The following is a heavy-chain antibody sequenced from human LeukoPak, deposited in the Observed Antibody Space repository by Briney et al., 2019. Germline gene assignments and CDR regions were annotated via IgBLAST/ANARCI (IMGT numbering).Heavy chain of an antibody. J-gene: IGHJ4*02. D-gene: IGHD5-18*01. Sequence: SVTVSCKASGGTFISYAISWVRQAPGQGLEWMGGIIPIFGTANYAQKFQGRVTITADESTSTAYMELSSLRSEDTAVYYCARGGYSYGDNPDYWGQGTLVTVSS. V-gene: IGHV1-69*13. CDR2: IIPIFGTA. CDR1: GGTFISYA. CDR3: ARGGYSYGDNPDY.